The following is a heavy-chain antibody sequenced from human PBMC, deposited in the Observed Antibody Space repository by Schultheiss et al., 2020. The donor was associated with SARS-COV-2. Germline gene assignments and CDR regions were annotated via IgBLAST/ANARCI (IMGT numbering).Heavy chain of an antibody. CDR1: GFTFSSYA. CDR3: ARLVRRGGYSSYFDY. J-gene: IGHJ4*02. CDR2: ISGSGGST. D-gene: IGHD3-22*01. Sequence: GGSLRLSCAASGFTFSSYAMSWVRQAPGKGLEWVSAISGSGGSTYYADSVKGRFTISRDNAKNSLYLQMNSLRAEDTAVYYCARLVRRGGYSSYFDYWGQGTLVTVSS. V-gene: IGHV3-23*01.